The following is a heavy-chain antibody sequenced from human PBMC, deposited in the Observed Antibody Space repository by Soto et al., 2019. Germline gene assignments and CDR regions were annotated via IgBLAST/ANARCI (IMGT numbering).Heavy chain of an antibody. J-gene: IGHJ4*02. V-gene: IGHV3-23*01. CDR3: AKLYYFRVTICYPHVN. Sequence: EVQVLESGGGLVQPGGSLRLSCAASGFTFSNYDMNWVRQAPGKGLEWVSLITGSGGGTFYADSVKGRFTISRDNSKNSLHLQMNRLRAEDTAVYYCAKLYYFRVTICYPHVNLGKGTLVTVTS. D-gene: IGHD2-2*01. CDR1: GFTFSNYD. CDR2: ITGSGGGT.